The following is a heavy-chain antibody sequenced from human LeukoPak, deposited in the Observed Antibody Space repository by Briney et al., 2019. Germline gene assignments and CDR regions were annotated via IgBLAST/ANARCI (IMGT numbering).Heavy chain of an antibody. V-gene: IGHV6-1*01. D-gene: IGHD3-10*01. J-gene: IGHJ5*02. Sequence: SQTLSLTCAISGDSVSSNSAAWNWIRQSPSRGLEWLGRTYYRSKWYNDYAVSVKSRITINPDTSKNQFSLRLSSVTAADAAVYYCARRMVRGVFPERRLNWFDPWGQGTLVSVSS. CDR2: TYYRSKWYN. CDR1: GDSVSSNSAA. CDR3: ARRMVRGVFPERRLNWFDP.